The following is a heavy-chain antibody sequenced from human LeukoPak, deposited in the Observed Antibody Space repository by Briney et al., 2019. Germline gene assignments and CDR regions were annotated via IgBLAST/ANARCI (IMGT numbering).Heavy chain of an antibody. D-gene: IGHD3-3*01. CDR2: IYTSGST. Sequence: SETLSLTCTVSGGSISSYYWSWIRQPAGKGLEWIGRIYTSGSTNYNPSLKSRVTMSVDTSKNQFSLKLSSVTAADTAVYYCARDQTHDFPPSYCMDVWGKGTTVTVSS. J-gene: IGHJ6*03. CDR1: GGSISSYY. V-gene: IGHV4-4*07. CDR3: ARDQTHDFPPSYCMDV.